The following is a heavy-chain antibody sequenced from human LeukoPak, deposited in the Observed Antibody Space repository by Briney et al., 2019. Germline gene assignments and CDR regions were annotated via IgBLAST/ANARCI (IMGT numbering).Heavy chain of an antibody. CDR2: ISYDGSNK. D-gene: IGHD4-17*01. Sequence: GRSLRLSCAASGFTFSSYGMHWVRQAPGKGLEWVAVISYDGSNKYYADSVKGRFTISRDNPKNTLYLQMNSLRAEDTAVYYCAKVKADDYGDRPGRYGMDVWGQGTTVTVSS. J-gene: IGHJ6*02. CDR3: AKVKADDYGDRPGRYGMDV. V-gene: IGHV3-30*18. CDR1: GFTFSSYG.